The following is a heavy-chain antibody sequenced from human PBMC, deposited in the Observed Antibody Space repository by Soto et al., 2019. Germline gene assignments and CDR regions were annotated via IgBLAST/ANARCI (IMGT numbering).Heavy chain of an antibody. D-gene: IGHD1-7*01. V-gene: IGHV4-61*01. CDR1: GGSVRDGSYY. CDR2: IYHSGST. J-gene: IGHJ5*02. Sequence: TLSLTCTVSGGSVRDGSYYWAWLRQPPGKGLEWIGHIYHSGSTIYNPSLKSRVTISIDTSKSQFSLNLNSMTAADTAVYYCAGYNWNYYFDPWGQGTLVTVSS. CDR3: AGYNWNYYFDP.